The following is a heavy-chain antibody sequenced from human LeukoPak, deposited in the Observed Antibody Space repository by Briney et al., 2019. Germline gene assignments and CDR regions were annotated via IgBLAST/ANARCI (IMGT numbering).Heavy chain of an antibody. D-gene: IGHD6-13*01. CDR1: GFTFSDYY. V-gene: IGHV3-11*06. J-gene: IGHJ5*02. CDR2: ISSSSDYT. CDR3: ARPPYSSSWDPGWFDP. Sequence: GGSLRLSCVASGFTFSDYYMSWVRQAPGKGLESVSYISSSSDYTNYADSVRGQFTISRDNAKNSLYLQMNSLRAEDTAVYYCARPPYSSSWDPGWFDPWGQGTLITVSS.